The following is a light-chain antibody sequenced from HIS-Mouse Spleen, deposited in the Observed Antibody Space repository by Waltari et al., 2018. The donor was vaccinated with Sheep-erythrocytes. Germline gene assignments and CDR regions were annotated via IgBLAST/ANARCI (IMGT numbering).Light chain of an antibody. J-gene: IGLJ3*02. CDR3: CSYAGSSTPWV. CDR1: SSDVGGSNY. CDR2: EGS. Sequence: QSALTQPRSVSGSPGQSVPISCTGNSSDVGGSNYVPWYQQHPGKAPKLMIYEGSKPPSGVSNRFSGSKSGNTASLTISGLQAEDEADYYCCSYAGSSTPWVFGGGTKLTVL. V-gene: IGLV2-23*01.